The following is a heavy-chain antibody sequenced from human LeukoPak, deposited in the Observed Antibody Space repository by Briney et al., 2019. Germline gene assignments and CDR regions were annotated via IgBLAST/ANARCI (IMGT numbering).Heavy chain of an antibody. V-gene: IGHV4-59*01. CDR2: IYYSGST. J-gene: IGHJ4*02. D-gene: IGHD3-10*01. Sequence: SETLSLTCTVSGGSISSYYWSWIRQPPGKGLEWIGYIYYSGSTNYNPSLKSRVTISVDTSKNQFSLKLSSVTAADTAVYYCARSSRVLWFGELSWGQGTLFTVSS. CDR3: ARSSRVLWFGELS. CDR1: GGSISSYY.